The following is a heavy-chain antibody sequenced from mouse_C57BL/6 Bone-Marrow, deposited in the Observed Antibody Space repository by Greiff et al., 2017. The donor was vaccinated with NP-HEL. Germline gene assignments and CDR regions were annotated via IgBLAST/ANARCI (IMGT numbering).Heavy chain of an antibody. Sequence: EVKVVESGAELVRPGASVKLSCTASGFNIKDDYMHWVKQRPEQGLEWIGWIDPENGATEYASKFQGKATITADTSSNTAYLQLSSLTSEDTAVYYCTTFFLPYYYAMDYWGQGTSVTVSS. CDR1: GFNIKDDY. J-gene: IGHJ4*01. V-gene: IGHV14-4*01. CDR3: TTFFLPYYYAMDY. CDR2: IDPENGAT. D-gene: IGHD5-1*01.